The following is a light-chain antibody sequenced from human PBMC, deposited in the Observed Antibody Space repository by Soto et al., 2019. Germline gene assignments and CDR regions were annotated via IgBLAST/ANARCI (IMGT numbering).Light chain of an antibody. Sequence: EIVLTQSPATLSLSPGERATLSCRASQSVSSYLAWYQQKPGQAPRLLIYDASNRASGIPSRFRGSGSGTDFTLTISSLEPGDFAVYYCQHRSNWPPYTFGQGTKLEMK. V-gene: IGKV3-11*01. CDR2: DAS. CDR1: QSVSSY. J-gene: IGKJ2*01. CDR3: QHRSNWPPYT.